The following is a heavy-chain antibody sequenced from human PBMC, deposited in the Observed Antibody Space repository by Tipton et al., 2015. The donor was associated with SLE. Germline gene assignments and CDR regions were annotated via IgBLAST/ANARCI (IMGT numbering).Heavy chain of an antibody. V-gene: IGHV4-59*08. CDR3: ARGRIAVAGNHFDY. Sequence: TLSLTCTVSGGSISSYYWSWIRQPPGKGLEWIGDASYSGRPNSNPSLKSRVTVSVDTSQNQFSLKLSSVTAAGTAVYYCARGRIAVAGNHFDYWGQGTLVTVSS. D-gene: IGHD6-19*01. J-gene: IGHJ4*02. CDR2: ASYSGRP. CDR1: GGSISSYY.